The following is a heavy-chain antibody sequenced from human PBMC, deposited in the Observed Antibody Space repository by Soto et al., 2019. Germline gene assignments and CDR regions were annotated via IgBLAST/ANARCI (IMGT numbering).Heavy chain of an antibody. CDR3: AREPGYSSSWYAPYYFDY. D-gene: IGHD6-13*01. V-gene: IGHV4-59*01. Sequence: SETLSLTCTVSGGPISSYYWSWIRQPPGKGLEWIGYIYYSGSTNYNPSLKSRVTISVDTSKNQFSLKLSSVTAADTAVYYCAREPGYSSSWYAPYYFDYWGQGTLVTVPQ. CDR2: IYYSGST. CDR1: GGPISSYY. J-gene: IGHJ4*02.